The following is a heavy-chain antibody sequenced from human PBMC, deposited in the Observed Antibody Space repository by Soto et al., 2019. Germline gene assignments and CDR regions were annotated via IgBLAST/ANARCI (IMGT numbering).Heavy chain of an antibody. V-gene: IGHV4-30-2*01. CDR3: ARGQVVAAQH. Sequence: QLQLQESGSGLVKPSQTLSLTCAVYGGSISSGGYSWSWIRQPPGKGLEWIGYIYHSGSTFYTPSIKSRVTISVDRSKNQFSLKLSSVTAADTAVYYFARGQVVAAQHWGQGTLVTVSS. CDR2: IYHSGST. D-gene: IGHD2-15*01. J-gene: IGHJ4*02. CDR1: GGSISSGGYS.